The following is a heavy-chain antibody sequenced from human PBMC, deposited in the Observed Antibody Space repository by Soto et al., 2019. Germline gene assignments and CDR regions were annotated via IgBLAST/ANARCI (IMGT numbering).Heavy chain of an antibody. J-gene: IGHJ6*02. CDR1: GFTFSSYA. Sequence: GGSLRLSCAASGFTFSSYAMSWVRQAPGKGLEWVSATSGSGGSTYYADSVKGRFTISRDNSKNTLYLQMNSLRAEDTAVYYCAKVRGYCSGGSCLDYYYGMDVWGQGTTVTVSS. V-gene: IGHV3-23*01. D-gene: IGHD2-15*01. CDR3: AKVRGYCSGGSCLDYYYGMDV. CDR2: TSGSGGST.